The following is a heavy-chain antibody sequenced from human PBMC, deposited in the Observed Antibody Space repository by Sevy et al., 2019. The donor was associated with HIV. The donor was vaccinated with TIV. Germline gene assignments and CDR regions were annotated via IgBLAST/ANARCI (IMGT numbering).Heavy chain of an antibody. CDR1: GFTFSSYA. CDR3: AKSYSSGYPDYYYGMDV. CDR2: ISGSGGST. Sequence: GGSLRLSCAASGFTFSSYAMSWVRQAPGKGLEWVSAISGSGGSTYYAVSVKGRFTISRANSKNTLYLQMNSLRAEDTAVYYCAKSYSSGYPDYYYGMDVWGQGTTVTVSS. D-gene: IGHD3-22*01. V-gene: IGHV3-23*01. J-gene: IGHJ6*02.